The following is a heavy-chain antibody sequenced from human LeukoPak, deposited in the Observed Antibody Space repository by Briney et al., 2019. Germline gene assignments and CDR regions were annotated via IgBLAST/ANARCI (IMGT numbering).Heavy chain of an antibody. CDR2: INPNSGGT. D-gene: IGHD4-17*01. CDR3: ATSYGDYGVFDY. J-gene: IGHJ4*02. V-gene: IGHV1-2*02. Sequence: ASVKVSCKASGYTFTGYYMHWVRQAPGQGLEGMGWINPNSGGTNYAQKFQGRVTMTRDTSISTAYMELSRLRSDDTAVYYCATSYGDYGVFDYWGQGTLVTVSS. CDR1: GYTFTGYY.